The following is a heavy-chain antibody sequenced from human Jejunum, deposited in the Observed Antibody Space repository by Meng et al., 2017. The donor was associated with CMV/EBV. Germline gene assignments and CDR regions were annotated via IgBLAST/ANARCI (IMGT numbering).Heavy chain of an antibody. CDR3: VRDRDGYNY. CDR2: IDSDGRSP. V-gene: IGHV3-74*01. Sequence: EVQLAESGGGLVKPGGSLRISCVASDFTLNGAWMNWVRQTPGKGLEWVSRIDSDGRSPTYAASVKGRFTVSRDNAKNTVYLQMDSLRAEDTALYYCVRDRDGYNYWGQGTLVTVSS. D-gene: IGHD5-24*01. CDR1: DFTLNGAW. J-gene: IGHJ4*02.